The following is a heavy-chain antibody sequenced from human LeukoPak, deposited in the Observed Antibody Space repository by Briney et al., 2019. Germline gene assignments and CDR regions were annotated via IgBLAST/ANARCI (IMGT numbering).Heavy chain of an antibody. V-gene: IGHV3-21*01. Sequence: GGSLRLSCAASGFTFSSYSMNWVRQAPGKGLEWVSSISSSSSYIYYADSVKGRFTISRDNAKNSLYLQMNSLRAEDTAVYYCASQSFLAVAGSRLDDYWGQGTLVTVSS. CDR3: ASQSFLAVAGSRLDDY. CDR1: GFTFSSYS. CDR2: ISSSSSYI. D-gene: IGHD6-19*01. J-gene: IGHJ4*02.